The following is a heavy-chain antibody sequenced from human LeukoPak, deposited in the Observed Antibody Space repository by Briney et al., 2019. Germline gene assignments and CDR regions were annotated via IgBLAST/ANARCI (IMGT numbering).Heavy chain of an antibody. CDR3: ARSMVLIAAAGKGFDY. Sequence: PSETLSLTCAVYGGSFSGYYWSWVRQPPGKGLEWIGEINHSGSTNYNPSLKSRDTISVDTSKNQFSLKVSSVTAADTAVYYCARSMVLIAAAGKGFDYWGQGTLVTVSS. J-gene: IGHJ4*02. CDR2: INHSGST. D-gene: IGHD6-13*01. V-gene: IGHV4-34*01. CDR1: GGSFSGYY.